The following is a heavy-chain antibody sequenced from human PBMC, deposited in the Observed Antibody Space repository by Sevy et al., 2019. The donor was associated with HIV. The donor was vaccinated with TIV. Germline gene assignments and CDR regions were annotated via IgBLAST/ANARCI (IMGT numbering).Heavy chain of an antibody. J-gene: IGHJ4*02. D-gene: IGHD2-8*01. CDR3: AREGCTKPHDY. Sequence: GGSLRLSCAASGFTFSKYSMSWVRQPPGKGLEWVSTLSFGCGEINYEDSVKGRFTISRDNSKISVYLQMNNLRPEDTAVYYCAREGCTKPHDYWGQGTLVTVSS. CDR1: GFTFSKYS. CDR2: LSFGCGEI. V-gene: IGHV3-23*01.